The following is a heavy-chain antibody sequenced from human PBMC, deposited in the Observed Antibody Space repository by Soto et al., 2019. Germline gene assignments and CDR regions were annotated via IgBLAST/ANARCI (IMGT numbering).Heavy chain of an antibody. CDR1: GFTFSSYS. Sequence: EVQLVESGGGLVKPGGSLRLSCAASGFTFSSYSMNWVRQAPGKGLEWVSSISSSSSYIYYADSVKGRFTISRDNAKNSLYLQMNSLRAEDTAVYYCARDRYGVAVAAPNWFDPWGQGTLVTVSS. CDR3: ARDRYGVAVAAPNWFDP. V-gene: IGHV3-21*01. D-gene: IGHD6-19*01. CDR2: ISSSSSYI. J-gene: IGHJ5*02.